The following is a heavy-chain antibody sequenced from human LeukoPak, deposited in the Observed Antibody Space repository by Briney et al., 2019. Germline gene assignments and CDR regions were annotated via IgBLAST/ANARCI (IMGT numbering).Heavy chain of an antibody. CDR2: IKQDGSEK. CDR3: ARDGTSIVGAIGY. V-gene: IGHV3-7*05. D-gene: IGHD1-26*01. J-gene: IGHJ4*02. Sequence: GGSLRLSCAASGFTFSSYAVNWVRQAPGKGLEWVASIKQDGSEKYFVDSVKGRSTISRDNAKNSLYLQMNSLRADDTAVYYCARDGTSIVGAIGYWGQGTLVTVSS. CDR1: GFTFSSYA.